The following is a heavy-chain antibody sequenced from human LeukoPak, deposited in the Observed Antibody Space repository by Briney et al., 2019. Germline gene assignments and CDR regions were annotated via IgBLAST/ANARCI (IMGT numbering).Heavy chain of an antibody. J-gene: IGHJ4*02. CDR2: IYYSGST. CDR3: ARYYDSSGYYLGWYFDY. Sequence: SETLSLTCTVSGGSISSYYWSWIRQPPGKGLEWIGYIYYSGSTNYNPSLKSRVTISVDTSKNQFSLKLSSVTAADTAVYYCARYYDSSGYYLGWYFDYWGQGTLVTVSS. CDR1: GGSISSYY. D-gene: IGHD3-22*01. V-gene: IGHV4-59*01.